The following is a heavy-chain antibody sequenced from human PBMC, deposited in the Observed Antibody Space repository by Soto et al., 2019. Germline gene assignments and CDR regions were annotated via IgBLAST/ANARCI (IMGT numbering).Heavy chain of an antibody. CDR3: ATSGTLVGETSNAFDI. J-gene: IGHJ3*02. CDR2: IDWDDDK. CDR1: GFSLSTSGKC. V-gene: IGHV2-70*01. Sequence: SGPTLVNPTQTLTLTCPFSGFSLSTSGKCVSWIRQPPGKALEWLALIDWDDDKYYSTSLKTRLTISKDTSKNQVVLTMTNMEPVDTATYYCATSGTLVGETSNAFDIWGQGTMVTVSS. D-gene: IGHD3-10*01.